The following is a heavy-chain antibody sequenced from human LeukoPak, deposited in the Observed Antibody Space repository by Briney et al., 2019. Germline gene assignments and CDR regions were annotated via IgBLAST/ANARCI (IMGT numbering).Heavy chain of an antibody. CDR1: GFTFSSYV. CDR2: IYAGGNT. Sequence: GGSLRLSCAASGFTFSSYVMNWVRQAPGKGLEWVSVIYAGGNTNYADSVKGRFTISRDNSKNTVYLQMNSLRAEDTAVYYCVRGLAASSNYWGQGTLVSVSS. V-gene: IGHV3-53*01. D-gene: IGHD1-26*01. J-gene: IGHJ4*02. CDR3: VRGLAASSNY.